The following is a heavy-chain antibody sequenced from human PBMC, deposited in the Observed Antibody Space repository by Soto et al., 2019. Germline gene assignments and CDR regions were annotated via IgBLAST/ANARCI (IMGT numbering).Heavy chain of an antibody. D-gene: IGHD3-3*01. Sequence: QLHLVQSGAVVKKPGASVTVSCSASGYPVTAYYMRWVRQAPGRGLEWMGGINPATGAAKYTQTFQGRVTMTRDTSTSTGFMELSGLTSEDTAVFYCARGGGVGVAGSAAFDMWGQGTLVTVSS. CDR1: GYPVTAYY. J-gene: IGHJ3*02. CDR3: ARGGGVGVAGSAAFDM. CDR2: INPATGAA. V-gene: IGHV1-2*02.